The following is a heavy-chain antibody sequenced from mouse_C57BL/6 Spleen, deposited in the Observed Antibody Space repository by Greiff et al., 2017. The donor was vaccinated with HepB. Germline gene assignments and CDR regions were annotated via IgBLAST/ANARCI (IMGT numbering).Heavy chain of an antibody. CDR1: GYTFTSYW. CDR2: IDPSDSYT. CDR3: ARGGGLFFFDY. D-gene: IGHD1-1*02. V-gene: IGHV1-69*01. J-gene: IGHJ2*01. Sequence: QQSCKASGYTFTSYWMHWVKQRPGQGLEWIGEIDPSDSYTNYNQKFKGKSTLTVDKSSSTAYMQLSSLTSEDSAVYYCARGGGLFFFDYWGQGTTLTVSS.